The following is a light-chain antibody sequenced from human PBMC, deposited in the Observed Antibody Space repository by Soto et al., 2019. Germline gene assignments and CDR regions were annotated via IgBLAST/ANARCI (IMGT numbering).Light chain of an antibody. CDR2: KAS. CDR1: QSISSW. CDR3: QQYNSYSRT. J-gene: IGKJ2*01. V-gene: IGKV1-5*03. Sequence: DIQMTQSPSTLSASVGDRVTITCRASQSISSWLAWYQQKPGKAPKLLIYKASSLESGVPSGFSGSGSGTEFTLNISSLQPDDFATYYCQQYNSYSRTFGQGTKLEIK.